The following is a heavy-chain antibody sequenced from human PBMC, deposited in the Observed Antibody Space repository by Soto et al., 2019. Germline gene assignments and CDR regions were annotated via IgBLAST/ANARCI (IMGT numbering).Heavy chain of an antibody. J-gene: IGHJ4*02. CDR1: GFTFSEYG. Sequence: QVQLVESGGGVVQPGRSLRLSCEASGFTFSEYGMHWVRQIPGKGLEWVAALSYNGVNTYYADSVKGRFTIFRDNAKNTVYVQVNSLRVEDPGVCFCVTGEMPYSNSWYWSCWGQGTQVTVSS. D-gene: IGHD6-13*01. CDR2: LSYNGVNT. CDR3: VTGEMPYSNSWYWSC. V-gene: IGHV3-30*03.